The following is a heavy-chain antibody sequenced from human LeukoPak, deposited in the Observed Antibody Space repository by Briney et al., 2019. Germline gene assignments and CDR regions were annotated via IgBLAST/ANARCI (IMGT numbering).Heavy chain of an antibody. CDR2: IKQDVSER. V-gene: IGHV3-7*03. J-gene: IGHJ3*02. CDR1: VFTFSSYW. D-gene: IGHD3-9*01. CDR3: ARDLPFDILAGDDAFDI. Sequence: EGCVTVTCISSVFTFSSYWMVDIRQATGKGVAGVGNIKQDVSERYYVDSVKGRFSISRDNAKNSLYLEMNSLRAEDTAVYYCARDLPFDILAGDDAFDIWGQGTVVTVS.